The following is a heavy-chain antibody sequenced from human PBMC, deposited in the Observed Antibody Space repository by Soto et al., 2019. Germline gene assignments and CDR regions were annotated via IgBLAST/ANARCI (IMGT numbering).Heavy chain of an antibody. Sequence: PGGSLRISCEASGSTFSSYAMSWVRQAPGKGLEWVSAISGSGGSTYYADSVKGRFTISRDNSKNTLYLQMNSLRAEDTAVYYWARGSRGHSSGWYDAFDIWGQGTMVTVSS. D-gene: IGHD6-19*01. CDR2: ISGSGGST. CDR3: ARGSRGHSSGWYDAFDI. V-gene: IGHV3-23*01. CDR1: GSTFSSYA. J-gene: IGHJ3*02.